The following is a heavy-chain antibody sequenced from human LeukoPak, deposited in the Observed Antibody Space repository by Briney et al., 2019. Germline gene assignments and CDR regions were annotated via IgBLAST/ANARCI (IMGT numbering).Heavy chain of an antibody. Sequence: GGSLRLSCAASGFTFSSYSMNWVRQAPGKGLEWVSSISSSSSYIYYADSVKGRFTISRDNAKNSLYLQMNSLRAEHTAVYYCARDWESSGWYNYWGQGTLVTVSS. J-gene: IGHJ4*02. CDR3: ARDWESSGWYNY. CDR2: ISSSSSYI. CDR1: GFTFSSYS. D-gene: IGHD6-19*01. V-gene: IGHV3-21*01.